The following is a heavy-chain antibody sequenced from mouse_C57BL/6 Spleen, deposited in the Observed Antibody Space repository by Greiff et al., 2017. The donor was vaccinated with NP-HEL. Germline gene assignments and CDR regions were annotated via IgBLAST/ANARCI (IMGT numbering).Heavy chain of an antibody. J-gene: IGHJ3*01. CDR2: ISSGGDYI. D-gene: IGHD2-12*01. Sequence: EVQVVESGEGLVKPGGSLKLSCAASGFTFSSYAMSWVRQTPEKRLEWVAYISSGGDYIYYADTVKGRFTISRDNARNTLYLQVSSLKSEDTAMYYCTRDGTVYYSPLDYWGQGTLVTVSA. CDR1: GFTFSSYA. V-gene: IGHV5-9-1*02. CDR3: TRDGTVYYSPLDY.